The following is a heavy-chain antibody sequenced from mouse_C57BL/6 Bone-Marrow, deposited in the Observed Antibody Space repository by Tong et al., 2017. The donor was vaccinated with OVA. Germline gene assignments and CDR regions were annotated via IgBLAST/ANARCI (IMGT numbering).Heavy chain of an antibody. CDR2: IYPGNGDT. CDR1: GYTFTSYW. CDR3: ASYDYDAY. D-gene: IGHD2-4*01. V-gene: IGHV1-87*01. J-gene: IGHJ3*01. Sequence: VQLQESGAELVKPGASVKLSCKASGYTFTSYWMQWVKQRPGQGLEWIGAIYPGNGDTSYNQKFKGKATFTVDTSSSTAYMQFNSLTSEDSAVYYCASYDYDAYWGQGTLVTVSA.